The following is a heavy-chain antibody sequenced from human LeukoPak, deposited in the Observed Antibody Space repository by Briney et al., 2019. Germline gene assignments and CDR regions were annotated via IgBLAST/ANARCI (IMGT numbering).Heavy chain of an antibody. CDR3: AKSAMVTAIYFQH. CDR1: GFTFDDYA. D-gene: IGHD2-21*02. J-gene: IGHJ1*01. Sequence: GGSLRLSCAASGFTFDDYAMHWVRQAPGKGLEWVSGISWNSGGIGYADSVKGRFTISRDNAKNSLYLQMNSLRAEDTALYYCAKSAMVTAIYFQHWGQGTLVTVSS. V-gene: IGHV3-9*01. CDR2: ISWNSGGI.